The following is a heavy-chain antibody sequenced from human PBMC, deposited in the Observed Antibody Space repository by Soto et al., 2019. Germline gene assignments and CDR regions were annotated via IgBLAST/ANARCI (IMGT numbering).Heavy chain of an antibody. CDR2: INHSGST. Sequence: SETLSLTCAVYGGSFSGYYWSWIRQPPGKGLEWIGEINHSGSTNYNPSLKSRVTISVDTSKNQFSLKLSSVTAADTAVYYCARGSTSLYCSSTSCYRRSYNWFDPWGQGTLVTAPQ. J-gene: IGHJ5*02. V-gene: IGHV4-34*01. D-gene: IGHD2-2*01. CDR1: GGSFSGYY. CDR3: ARGSTSLYCSSTSCYRRSYNWFDP.